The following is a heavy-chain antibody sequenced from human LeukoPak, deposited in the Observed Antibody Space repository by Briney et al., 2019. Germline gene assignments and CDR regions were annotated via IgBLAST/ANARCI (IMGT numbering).Heavy chain of an antibody. Sequence: GGSLRLSCAASGFTFSSYSMNWVRQAPGKGLEWVSSISSTSSYIYYADSVKGRFTISRDNAKNSLFLQMNSLRAEDTAVYYCARCDILTGYDFDYWGQGTLVTVSS. CDR3: ARCDILTGYDFDY. J-gene: IGHJ4*02. D-gene: IGHD3-9*01. CDR2: ISSTSSYI. CDR1: GFTFSSYS. V-gene: IGHV3-21*01.